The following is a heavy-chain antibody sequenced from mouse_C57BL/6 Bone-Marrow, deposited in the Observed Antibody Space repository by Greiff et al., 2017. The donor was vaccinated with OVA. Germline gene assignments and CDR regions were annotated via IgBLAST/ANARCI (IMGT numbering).Heavy chain of an antibody. V-gene: IGHV1-64*01. D-gene: IGHD2-1*01. CDR3: ARGDYGNYYAMDY. CDR2: IHPNSGST. J-gene: IGHJ4*01. Sequence: QVQLQQPGAELVKPGASVKLSCKASGYTFTSYWMHWVKQRPGQGLEWIGMIHPNSGSTNYNEKFKSKATLTVDKSTSTAYMQLSSLTSEDSAVYYCARGDYGNYYAMDYWGQGTSVTVSS. CDR1: GYTFTSYW.